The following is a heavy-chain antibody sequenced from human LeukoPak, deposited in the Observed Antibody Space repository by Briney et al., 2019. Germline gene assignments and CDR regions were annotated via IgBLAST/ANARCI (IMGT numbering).Heavy chain of an antibody. CDR2: INHSGST. D-gene: IGHD3-22*01. Sequence: SETLSLTCAVYGGSFSGYYWSWIRQPPGKGLEWIGEINHSGSTNYNPSLKSRVTISVDTSKNQFSLKLSSVTAADTAVYYCARGPYDSSGYYEIEGTNFDYWGQGTLVTVPS. CDR3: ARGPYDSSGYYEIEGTNFDY. CDR1: GGSFSGYY. V-gene: IGHV4-34*01. J-gene: IGHJ4*02.